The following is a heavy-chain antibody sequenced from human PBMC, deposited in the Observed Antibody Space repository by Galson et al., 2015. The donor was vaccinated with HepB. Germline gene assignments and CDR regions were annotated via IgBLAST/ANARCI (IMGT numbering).Heavy chain of an antibody. CDR3: ASLLMTTVTTFDY. V-gene: IGHV3-66*01. Sequence: SLRLSCAASGFTVSSNYMSWVRQAPGKGLEWVSVIYSGGSTYYADSVKGRFTISRDNSKNTLYLQMNSLRAEDTAVYYCASLLMTTVTTFDYWGQGALVTVSS. J-gene: IGHJ4*02. CDR2: IYSGGST. D-gene: IGHD4-17*01. CDR1: GFTVSSNY.